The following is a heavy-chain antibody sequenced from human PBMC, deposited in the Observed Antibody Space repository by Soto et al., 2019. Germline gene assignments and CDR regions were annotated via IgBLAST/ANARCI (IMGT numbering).Heavy chain of an antibody. J-gene: IGHJ5*02. D-gene: IGHD6-6*01. V-gene: IGHV1-69*13. CDR3: ARARLNRDRIAARHWMVWFDP. CDR2: IIPIFGTA. Sequence: ASVKVSCKASGGTFSSYAISWVRQAPGQGLEWMGGIIPIFGTANYAQKFQGRVTITADESTSTAYMELSSLRSEDTAVYYCARARLNRDRIAARHWMVWFDPWGQGTLVTVSS. CDR1: GGTFSSYA.